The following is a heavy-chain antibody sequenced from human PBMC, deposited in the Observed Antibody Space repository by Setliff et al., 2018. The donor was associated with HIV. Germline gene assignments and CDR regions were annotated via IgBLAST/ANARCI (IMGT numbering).Heavy chain of an antibody. CDR1: GGSISSGSYY. Sequence: LSLTCTVSGGSISSGSYYWSWIRQPAGKGLEWIGRIYTTGSTNYNPSLKSRVTISVDTSTNQFSLKLSSVTAADTAVYYCARENGRTNYYYYYGMDVWGQGTTVTVSS. CDR3: ARENGRTNYYYYYGMDV. CDR2: IYTTGST. V-gene: IGHV4-61*02. J-gene: IGHJ6*02.